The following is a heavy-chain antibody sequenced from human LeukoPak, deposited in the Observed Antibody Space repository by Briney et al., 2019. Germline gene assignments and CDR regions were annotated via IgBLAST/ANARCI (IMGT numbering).Heavy chain of an antibody. V-gene: IGHV3-9*01. D-gene: IGHD3-10*01. Sequence: PGRSLRLSCAASGFTFDDYAMHWVQQAPGKGLEWVSGISWNSGYIGYEDSVKGRFTISRDNAKNSLYLQMNSLRAEDTALYYCAKGSYGSGSYVDYWGQGTLITVSS. CDR2: ISWNSGYI. J-gene: IGHJ4*02. CDR3: AKGSYGSGSYVDY. CDR1: GFTFDDYA.